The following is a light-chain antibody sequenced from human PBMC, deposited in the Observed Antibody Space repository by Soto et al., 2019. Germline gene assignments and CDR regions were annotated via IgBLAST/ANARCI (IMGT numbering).Light chain of an antibody. CDR3: QQYNNWPPT. Sequence: EIGMTQSPATLSVSPVERATVSCRASQSVSSNLAWYQQKPGQAPRLLIYGASTRATGIPARFSGSGSGTEFTLTISSLQSEDFAVYYCQQYNNWPPTFGQGTKVDIK. J-gene: IGKJ1*01. V-gene: IGKV3-15*01. CDR1: QSVSSN. CDR2: GAS.